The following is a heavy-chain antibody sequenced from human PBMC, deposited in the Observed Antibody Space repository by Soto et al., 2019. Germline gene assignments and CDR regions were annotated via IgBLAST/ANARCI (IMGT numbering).Heavy chain of an antibody. CDR1: GGSISSGGYY. CDR2: IYYSGST. V-gene: IGHV4-31*03. CDR3: ARGAPLYYDILTGYDY. Sequence: PSETLSLTCTVSGGSISSGGYYWSWIRQHPGKGLEWIGYIYYSGSTYYNPSLKSRVTISVDTSKNQFSLKLSSVTAADTAVHYCARGAPLYYDILTGYDYWGQGTLVTVSS. J-gene: IGHJ4*02. D-gene: IGHD3-9*01.